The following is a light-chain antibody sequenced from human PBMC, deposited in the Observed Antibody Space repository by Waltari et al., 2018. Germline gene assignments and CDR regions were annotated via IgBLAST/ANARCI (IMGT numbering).Light chain of an antibody. Sequence: QLVLTQSPSASAPLGAPVKPTCPPSSGHTNNIIAWLPQHPKKGPRYLMKVNSDGSHNKGDKIPERFSGSSSGAERYLTISSLQSEDEADYYCQTGGHGTWVFGGGTKLTVL. V-gene: IGLV4-69*01. J-gene: IGLJ3*02. CDR2: VNSDGSH. CDR1: SGHTNNI. CDR3: QTGGHGTWV.